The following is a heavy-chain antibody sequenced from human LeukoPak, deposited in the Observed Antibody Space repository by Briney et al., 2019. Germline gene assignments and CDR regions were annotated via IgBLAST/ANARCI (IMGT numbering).Heavy chain of an antibody. CDR3: ARESNHYDSSGYYSDAFDI. D-gene: IGHD3-22*01. CDR1: GFTFDDYG. V-gene: IGHV3-20*04. J-gene: IGHJ3*02. Sequence: PGGSLRLSCAASGFTFDDYGMSWVRQAPGKGLEWVSGINWNGGSTGYADSVKGRFTIARDNAKNSLYLQMNSLRAEDTALYYCARESNHYDSSGYYSDAFDIWGQGTMVTVSS. CDR2: INWNGGST.